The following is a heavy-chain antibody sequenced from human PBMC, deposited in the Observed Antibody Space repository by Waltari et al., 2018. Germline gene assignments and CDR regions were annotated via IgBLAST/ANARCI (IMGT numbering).Heavy chain of an antibody. CDR2: FDPEDGEA. D-gene: IGHD3-3*01. CDR3: ASGLIIPGRFRLGY. V-gene: IGHV1-24*01. J-gene: IGHJ4*02. Sequence: QVQPEQSGAEVTKPGASVKVSCKVVGYTLTELSMHGVRQAPGKGLEGMGGFDPEDGEAVFAQKFQGRLTLTEDTPANTAYMELTSLTSEDTAVYYCASGLIIPGRFRLGYWGQGTLVTVSA. CDR1: GYTLTELS.